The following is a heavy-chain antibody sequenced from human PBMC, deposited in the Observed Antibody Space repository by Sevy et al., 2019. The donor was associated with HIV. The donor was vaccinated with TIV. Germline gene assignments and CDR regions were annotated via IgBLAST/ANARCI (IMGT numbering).Heavy chain of an antibody. J-gene: IGHJ4*02. V-gene: IGHV3-23*01. D-gene: IGHD3-22*01. CDR3: ANLGTSYYESSSYYYQAPFDY. Sequence: GGSVRLSCAASGFTFSSYAMSWVRQAPGKGLEWVSGISGSGGRTYYADSVKGRFTISRDNSKNTLYLQMKSLRAEDTAVYYCANLGTSYYESSSYYYQAPFDYWGQGTLVTVSS. CDR2: ISGSGGRT. CDR1: GFTFSSYA.